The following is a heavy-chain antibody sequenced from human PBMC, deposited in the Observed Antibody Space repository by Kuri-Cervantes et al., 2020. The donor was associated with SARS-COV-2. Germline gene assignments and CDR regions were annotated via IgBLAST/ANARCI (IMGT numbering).Heavy chain of an antibody. CDR3: ARGKSMAAVAGTGGGDY. CDR1: GFTFSNYD. Sequence: GESLKISCAASGFTFSNYDIHWVRQAPGKGLEWVAVISYDGSNKYYADSVKGRFTISRDNSKNTLYLQMNSLRAEDTAVYYCARGKSMAAVAGTGGGDYWGQGTLVTVSS. V-gene: IGHV3-30-3*01. D-gene: IGHD6-19*01. J-gene: IGHJ4*02. CDR2: ISYDGSNK.